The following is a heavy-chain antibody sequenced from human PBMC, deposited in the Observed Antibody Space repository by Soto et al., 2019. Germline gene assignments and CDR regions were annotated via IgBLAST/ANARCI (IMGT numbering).Heavy chain of an antibody. V-gene: IGHV3-11*06. Sequence: GGSLRLSCAASGFTFSDYYMSWIRQAPGKGLEWVSYISSSSSYTNYADSVKGRFTISRDNTKNSLYLQMNSLRAEDTAVYYCARSTTTIVVVPAAITKVQPSIYFDYWGQGTLVTVSS. J-gene: IGHJ4*02. D-gene: IGHD2-2*02. CDR1: GFTFSDYY. CDR3: ARSTTTIVVVPAAITKVQPSIYFDY. CDR2: ISSSSSYT.